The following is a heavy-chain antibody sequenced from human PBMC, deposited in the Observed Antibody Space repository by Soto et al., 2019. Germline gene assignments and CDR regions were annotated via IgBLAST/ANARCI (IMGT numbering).Heavy chain of an antibody. V-gene: IGHV4-31*03. Sequence: RSLTCTVSGGSIRIGGYYGRWIRQHPGKGLEWIGYIYYSGSTYYNPSLKSRVTISVDTSKNQFSLKLSSVTAADTAVYYCARDKGDSSSWYPDYWGQGALVTVSS. D-gene: IGHD6-13*01. CDR3: ARDKGDSSSWYPDY. CDR1: GGSIRIGGYY. J-gene: IGHJ4*02. CDR2: IYYSGST.